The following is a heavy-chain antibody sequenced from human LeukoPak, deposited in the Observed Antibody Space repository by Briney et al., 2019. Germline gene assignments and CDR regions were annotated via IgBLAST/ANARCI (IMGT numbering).Heavy chain of an antibody. Sequence: NPSETLSLTCAVYGGSFSGYYWSWIRQPPGKGLEWIGEINHSGSTNYNPSLKSRVTISVDTSKNQFSLKLSSVTAADTAVYYCARRPGYCSGTSCSNDFDYWGQGTLVTVSS. CDR3: ARRPGYCSGTSCSNDFDY. CDR1: GGSFSGYY. V-gene: IGHV4-34*01. J-gene: IGHJ4*02. CDR2: INHSGST. D-gene: IGHD2-2*03.